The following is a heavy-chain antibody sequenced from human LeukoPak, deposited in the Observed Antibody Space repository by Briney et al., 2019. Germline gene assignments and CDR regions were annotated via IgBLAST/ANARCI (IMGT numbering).Heavy chain of an antibody. CDR1: GGSISSNSYY. Sequence: SETLSLTCTVSGGSISSNSYYWGWIRQPPGKGLEWIGSIYYSGITYYNLSLKSRVTISVDTSKNQFSLKLSSVTAADTAVYYCASWGATHHYFDSWGRGTLVTVSS. V-gene: IGHV4-39*01. CDR2: IYYSGIT. CDR3: ASWGATHHYFDS. D-gene: IGHD1-26*01. J-gene: IGHJ4*02.